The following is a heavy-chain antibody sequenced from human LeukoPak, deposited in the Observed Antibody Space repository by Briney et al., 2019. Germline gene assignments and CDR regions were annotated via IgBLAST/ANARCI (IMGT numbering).Heavy chain of an antibody. CDR2: INPGGGST. V-gene: IGHV1-46*01. CDR1: GYTFTTYY. D-gene: IGHD3-10*01. Sequence: GASVKVSCKASGYTFTTYYIHWVRQAPGQGLEWMGIINPGGGSTTYAQNFQGRFTMTWDMSTTTVYMELRSLRSEDTAVYYCARATDYYGSGSYFRVQDWFDPWGQGTLVTVSS. CDR3: ARATDYYGSGSYFRVQDWFDP. J-gene: IGHJ5*02.